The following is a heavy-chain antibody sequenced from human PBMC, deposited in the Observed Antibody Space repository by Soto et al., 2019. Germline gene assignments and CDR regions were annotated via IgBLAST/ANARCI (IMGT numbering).Heavy chain of an antibody. Sequence: QVQLQESGPGLVKPSQTLSLTCTVSGGSISSGDYYWSWIRQPPGKGLEWIGYIYYSGSTYYTPSLKSRVTISVDTSKNQFSLKLSSVTAADTAVYYCASYRARGVVIPTFDYWGQGTLVTVSS. CDR1: GGSISSGDYY. CDR3: ASYRARGVVIPTFDY. CDR2: IYYSGST. J-gene: IGHJ4*02. V-gene: IGHV4-30-4*01. D-gene: IGHD3-22*01.